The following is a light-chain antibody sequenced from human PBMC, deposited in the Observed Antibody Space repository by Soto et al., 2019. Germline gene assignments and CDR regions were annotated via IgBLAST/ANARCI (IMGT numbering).Light chain of an antibody. CDR1: SSDVGGYNY. V-gene: IGLV2-14*03. J-gene: IGLJ1*01. CDR2: DVS. Sequence: QSVLTQPASASGSPGQSITISCTGTSSDVGGYNYVSGYQHHPGKAPKLMIYDVSNRPSGVSNRFSGSKSGNTASLTISGLQPEDEADYYCSSYTTSNTRQIVFGAGTKVTV. CDR3: SSYTTSNTRQIV.